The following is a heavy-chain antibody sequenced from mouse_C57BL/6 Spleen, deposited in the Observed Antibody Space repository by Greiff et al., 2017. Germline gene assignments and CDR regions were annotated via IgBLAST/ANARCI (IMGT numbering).Heavy chain of an antibody. Sequence: QVQLQQSGAELARPGASVQLSCKASGYTFTSYGLSWVKQRTGQGLEWIGEIYPRSGNTYYNEKFKGKATLTADKSSSTAYMELRSLTSEDSAVYFCAIYGNLYYFDYWGQGTTLTVSS. V-gene: IGHV1-81*01. D-gene: IGHD2-1*01. CDR2: IYPRSGNT. CDR1: GYTFTSYG. CDR3: AIYGNLYYFDY. J-gene: IGHJ2*01.